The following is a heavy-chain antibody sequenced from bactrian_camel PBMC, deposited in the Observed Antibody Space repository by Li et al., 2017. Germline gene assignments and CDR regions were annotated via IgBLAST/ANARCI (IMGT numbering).Heavy chain of an antibody. CDR2: IDRDGST. CDR1: EISSDIKYC. Sequence: HVQLVESGGGTVQAGGSLKLSCAGEISSDIKYCVGWFRQAPGQQREAVAGIDRDGSTRYADSVKGRFTISKDSANDTVYLQMSSLKPEDTAMYSCATFRAFGGNWKCATSRGQGTQVTVS. CDR3: ATFRAFGGNWKCATS. V-gene: IGHV3S53*01. D-gene: IGHD2*01. J-gene: IGHJ4*01.